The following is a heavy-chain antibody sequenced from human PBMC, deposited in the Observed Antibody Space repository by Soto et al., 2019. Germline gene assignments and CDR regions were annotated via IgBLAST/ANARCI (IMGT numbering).Heavy chain of an antibody. CDR2: IIPLSGTT. D-gene: IGHD3-22*01. J-gene: IGHJ4*02. V-gene: IGHV1-69*13. CDR3: ARGPDRSGFYLFDY. CDR1: GGTFSNHA. Sequence: RASVKVSCKASGGTFSNHAISWVRQAPGQRPEWMGGIIPLSGTTNYAQKFLGRVTITADESMTTAYMEMSSLRSEDTAVYYCARGPDRSGFYLFDYWGQGTLVTVSS.